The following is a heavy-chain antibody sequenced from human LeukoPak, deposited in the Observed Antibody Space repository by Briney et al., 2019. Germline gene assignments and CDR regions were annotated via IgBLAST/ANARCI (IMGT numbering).Heavy chain of an antibody. CDR2: IRTSGSTI. V-gene: IGHV3-11*01. CDR3: ARQRPAALRSAFDI. Sequence: PGGSLRLSCAASGFTFSDHYMSWIRQAPGKGLEWVSYIRTSGSTIYYADSVKGRFTISRDNAKNSLYLQMNSLRAEDTGVYYCARQRPAALRSAFDIWGQGTMVTVSS. J-gene: IGHJ3*02. CDR1: GFTFSDHY. D-gene: IGHD2-2*01.